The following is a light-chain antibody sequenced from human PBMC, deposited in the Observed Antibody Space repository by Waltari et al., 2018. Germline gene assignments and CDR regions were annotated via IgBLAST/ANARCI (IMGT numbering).Light chain of an antibody. CDR1: QCLVYSDGNTY. CDR2: KVS. J-gene: IGKJ2*01. V-gene: IGKV2-30*01. CDR3: MQGTHWPPVYT. Sequence: VVLTQSPLSLPVTLGQRHSIPSSSSQCLVYSDGNTYLNWYQQTPGQSPRRLIYKVSSRDSGVPDRFSGSGSGTDFILKISRVEAEDVGVYYCMQGTHWPPVYTFGQGTKLEIK.